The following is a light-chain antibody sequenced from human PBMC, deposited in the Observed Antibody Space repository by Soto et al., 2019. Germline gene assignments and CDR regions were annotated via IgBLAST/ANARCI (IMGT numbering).Light chain of an antibody. CDR2: KAS. Sequence: DIQMTQSPSTLSASVGDRVTITCRASRSISSWLAWYQQKPGKAPKLLIYKASSLESGVPSRFSGSGSGTEFTLTISSLHPDDFATYYCQQYDSYSPTFGQGTKVEIK. V-gene: IGKV1-5*03. CDR1: RSISSW. CDR3: QQYDSYSPT. J-gene: IGKJ1*01.